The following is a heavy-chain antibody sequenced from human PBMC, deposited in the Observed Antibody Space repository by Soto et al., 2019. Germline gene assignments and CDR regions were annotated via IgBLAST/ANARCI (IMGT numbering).Heavy chain of an antibody. CDR1: GFTFSNYW. CDR3: ARYRGTNTPDY. V-gene: IGHV3-7*01. D-gene: IGHD1-1*01. J-gene: IGHJ4*02. Sequence: GSLRLSCAVSGFTFSNYWMTWVRQAPGKGLEWVAYMNQDGSQIYYVDSLRGRFTISRDNAKNSLYLQMNSLRVDDTAVYYCARYRGTNTPDYWGQGTLVTVSS. CDR2: MNQDGSQI.